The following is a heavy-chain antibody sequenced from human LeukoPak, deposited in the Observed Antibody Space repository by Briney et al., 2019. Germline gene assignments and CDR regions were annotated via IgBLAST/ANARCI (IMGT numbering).Heavy chain of an antibody. CDR3: ARRITMIDY. CDR1: GVSISSSTW. V-gene: IGHV4-4*02. CDR2: IYHTGST. J-gene: IGHJ4*02. Sequence: PSETLSLTCAVSGVSISSSTWWSWVRQPPGKELEWIREIYHTGSTNYNPSLKSRVTISVDKSKNQFSLKLSSVTTADTAVYYCARRITMIDYWGQGTLVTVSS. D-gene: IGHD3-22*01.